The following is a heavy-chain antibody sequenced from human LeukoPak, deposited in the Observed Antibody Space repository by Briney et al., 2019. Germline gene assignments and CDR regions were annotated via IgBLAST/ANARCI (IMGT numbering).Heavy chain of an antibody. V-gene: IGHV3-30*02. CDR2: IRYDGSYE. Sequence: GGSLSLSCAASGFTFSSYGMHWVRQAPGKGLEWVSFIRYDGSYEYYADSVKGRFTISRYNSTNTLYLQMNSLRAEDTAVYYCAKDPSDIWGQGTLVTVSS. D-gene: IGHD3-9*01. CDR1: GFTFSSYG. J-gene: IGHJ4*02. CDR3: AKDPSDI.